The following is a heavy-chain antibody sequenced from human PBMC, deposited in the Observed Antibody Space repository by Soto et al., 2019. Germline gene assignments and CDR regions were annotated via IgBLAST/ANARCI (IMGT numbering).Heavy chain of an antibody. CDR3: AKDLDCTRSSCYPPTFEY. J-gene: IGHJ4*02. CDR2: ISYSGGST. V-gene: IGHV3-23*01. D-gene: IGHD2-2*01. CDR1: GFTFSSYA. Sequence: EVYLLESGGGLVQPGGSLRLSCAASGFTFSSYALTWVRQAPGKGLEWVSAISYSGGSTYYADSVKGRFTISRDNFKNTLSLQMNSLRAEDTAVYYCAKDLDCTRSSCYPPTFEYWGQGTLFTVSS.